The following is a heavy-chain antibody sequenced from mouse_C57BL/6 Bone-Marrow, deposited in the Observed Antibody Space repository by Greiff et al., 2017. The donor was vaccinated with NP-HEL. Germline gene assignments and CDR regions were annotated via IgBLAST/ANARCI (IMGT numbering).Heavy chain of an antibody. D-gene: IGHD2-5*01. CDR3: ARAPYYSNYWYFDV. V-gene: IGHV7-1*01. CDR2: SRNKANDYTT. CDR1: GFTFSDFY. J-gene: IGHJ1*03. Sequence: EVKVVESGGGLVQSGRSLRLSCATSGFTFSDFYMEWVRQTPGKGLEWIGASRNKANDYTTEYSASVKGRFIVSRDTSQSILYLQMNALRAEDTAIYYCARAPYYSNYWYFDVWGTGTTVTVSS.